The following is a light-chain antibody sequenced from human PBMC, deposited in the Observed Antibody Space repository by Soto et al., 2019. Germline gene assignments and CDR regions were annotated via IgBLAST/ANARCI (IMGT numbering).Light chain of an antibody. V-gene: IGKV1-5*03. CDR2: WAS. Sequence: DIQLTQSPSSLSASVGDRATITCLASQNINGYLAWYQQKPGKAPKLLIYWASSLISGVPSRFTGGESGTEFTLTISSLQPDDFATYYCQQYSAYPLTFGGGTKV. CDR3: QQYSAYPLT. J-gene: IGKJ4*01. CDR1: QNINGY.